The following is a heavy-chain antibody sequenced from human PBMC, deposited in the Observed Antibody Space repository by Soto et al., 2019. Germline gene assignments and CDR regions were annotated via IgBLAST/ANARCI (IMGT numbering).Heavy chain of an antibody. CDR3: AKDQASGQGSFDS. J-gene: IGHJ4*02. CDR2: ISYDGSNQ. CDR1: GFTFNIYG. V-gene: IGHV3-30*18. Sequence: GGSLRLSCAASGFTFNIYGMHWVRQAPDKGLEWVALISYDGSNQYYADSVKGRFTISRDNSKNTLFLQVNSLRADDTAVYYCAKDQASGQGSFDSWGQGTRVTLSS.